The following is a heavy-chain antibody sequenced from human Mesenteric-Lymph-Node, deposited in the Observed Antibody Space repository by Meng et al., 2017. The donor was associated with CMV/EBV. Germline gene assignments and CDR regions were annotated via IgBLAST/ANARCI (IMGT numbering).Heavy chain of an antibody. D-gene: IGHD2-2*01. CDR3: VKAHCTSTSCYSRSFGS. CDR2: MSADGETT. V-gene: IGHV3-23*01. J-gene: IGHJ4*02. Sequence: CSFSDYAMSWVRLARGKDLEWVSAMSADGETTHHTDSVRGRFAISRDQSKNTVYLEMNSLGVEDTAIYDCVKAHCTSTSCYSRSFGSWGQGTLVTVSS. CDR1: CSFSDYA.